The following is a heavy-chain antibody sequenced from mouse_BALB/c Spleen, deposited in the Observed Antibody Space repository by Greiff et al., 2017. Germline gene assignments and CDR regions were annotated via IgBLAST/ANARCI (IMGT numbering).Heavy chain of an antibody. D-gene: IGHD2-3*01. CDR3: ARGGLLRGMDY. J-gene: IGHJ4*01. Sequence: EVMLVESGGGLVKPGGSLKLSCAASGFTFSSYAMSWVRQTPEKRLEWVASISSGGSTYYPDSVKGRFTISRDNARNILYLQMSSLRSEDTAMYYCARGGLLRGMDYWGQGTSVTVSS. CDR2: ISSGGST. CDR1: GFTFSSYA. V-gene: IGHV5-6-5*01.